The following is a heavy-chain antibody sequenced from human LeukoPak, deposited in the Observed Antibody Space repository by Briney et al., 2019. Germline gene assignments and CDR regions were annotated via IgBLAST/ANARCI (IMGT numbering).Heavy chain of an antibody. CDR1: GYTFTGYY. J-gene: IGHJ4*02. V-gene: IGHV1-2*02. CDR3: AREPLLLWFGELLY. D-gene: IGHD3-10*01. Sequence: ASVKVSCKASGYTFTGYYMHWVRQAPGQGLEWMGWINPNSGGTNYAQKFQGRVTMTRDTSISTAYMELSRLRSDDTAVYYCAREPLLLWFGELLYWGQGTLVTVSS. CDR2: INPNSGGT.